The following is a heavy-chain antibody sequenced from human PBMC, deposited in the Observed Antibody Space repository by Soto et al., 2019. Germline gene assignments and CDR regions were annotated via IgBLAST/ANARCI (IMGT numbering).Heavy chain of an antibody. J-gene: IGHJ3*02. V-gene: IGHV4-61*01. CDR2: IYYSGST. Sequence: QVQLQESGPGLVKPSETLSLTCTVSGGSVSSGSYYWSWIRQPPGKGLEWIGYIYYSGSTNYNPALKSRVPISVDTSKNQFSLKLSSVTAADTAVYYCARDSGSYDAFDIWGQGTMVTVSS. CDR1: GGSVSSGSYY. CDR3: ARDSGSYDAFDI. D-gene: IGHD1-26*01.